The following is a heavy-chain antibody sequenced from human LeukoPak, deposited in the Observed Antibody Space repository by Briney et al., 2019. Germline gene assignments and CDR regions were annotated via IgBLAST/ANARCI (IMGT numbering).Heavy chain of an antibody. D-gene: IGHD3-22*01. J-gene: IGHJ4*02. CDR2: ISSSGSTI. CDR3: AREIPYYYDSSGQPIDY. V-gene: IGHV3-11*04. CDR1: GFTFSDYY. Sequence: GGSLRLSCAASGFTFSDYYMSWIRQAPGKGLEWVSYISSSGSTIYYADSVKGRFTISRDNAKNSLYLQMNSLRAEDTAVYYCAREIPYYYDSSGQPIDYWGRGTLVTVSS.